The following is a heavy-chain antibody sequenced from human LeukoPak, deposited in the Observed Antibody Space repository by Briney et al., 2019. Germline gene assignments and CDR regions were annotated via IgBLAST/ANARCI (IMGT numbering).Heavy chain of an antibody. J-gene: IGHJ4*02. CDR3: AKRGVVIRVILVGFHKEAYYFDS. Sequence: GGSLRLSCAVSGITLSNYGMSWVRQAPGKGLGWVAGISDSGGRTDYADSVKGRFTISRDNPKNTLYLQMNSLRAEDTAVYFCAKRGVVIRVILVGFHKEAYYFDSWGQGALVTVSS. D-gene: IGHD3-22*01. CDR1: GITLSNYG. CDR2: ISDSGGRT. V-gene: IGHV3-23*01.